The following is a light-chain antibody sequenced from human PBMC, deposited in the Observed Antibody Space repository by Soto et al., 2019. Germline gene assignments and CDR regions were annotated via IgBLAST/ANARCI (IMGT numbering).Light chain of an antibody. V-gene: IGKV1-13*02. CDR3: QQFNSYPVFT. CDR2: DAS. CDR1: QGISSA. J-gene: IGKJ3*01. Sequence: AIQLTQSPSSLSASVGDRVTITCRASQGISSALAWYQQKPGKAPKLLIYDASSLESGVPSRFSGCGSGTDFTLTISSLQPEDFATYYCQQFNSYPVFTFGPGTKVDIK.